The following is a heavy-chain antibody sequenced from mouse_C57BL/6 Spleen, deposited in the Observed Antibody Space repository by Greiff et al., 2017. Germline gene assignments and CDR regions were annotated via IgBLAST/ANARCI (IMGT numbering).Heavy chain of an antibody. D-gene: IGHD4-1*01. CDR1: GFTFSDYG. J-gene: IGHJ2*01. V-gene: IGHV5-17*01. CDR2: ISSGSSTI. CDR3: ANLWDVNY. Sequence: EVMLVESGGGLVKPGGSLKLSCAASGFTFSDYGMHWVRQAPEKGLEWVAYISSGSSTIYYADTVKGRFTIARDNAKNTLFLQMTSLGSEDTAMYYCANLWDVNYWGQGTTLTVSS.